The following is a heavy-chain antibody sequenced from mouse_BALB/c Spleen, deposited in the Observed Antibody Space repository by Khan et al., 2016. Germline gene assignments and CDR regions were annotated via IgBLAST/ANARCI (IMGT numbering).Heavy chain of an antibody. V-gene: IGHV1-80*01. CDR3: ARSGYGYDY. J-gene: IGHJ2*01. CDR2: IYPGDGDT. D-gene: IGHD2-2*01. CDR1: GYAFSIYW. Sequence: VQLQESGAELVRPGSSVKISCKASGYAFSIYWMNWVKQRPGQGLEWIGQIYPGDGDTDYNGKFQDKATLTADKSSSTAYMQLSSLTSEDSAVYFCARSGYGYDYWGQGTTLTVSS.